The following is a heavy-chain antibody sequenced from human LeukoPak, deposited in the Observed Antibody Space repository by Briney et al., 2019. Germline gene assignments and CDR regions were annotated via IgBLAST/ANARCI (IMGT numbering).Heavy chain of an antibody. V-gene: IGHV3-23*01. CDR1: GFTFSNYA. J-gene: IGHJ4*02. CDR3: ARNQGSDLDY. D-gene: IGHD1-14*01. CDR2: VSGSGGST. Sequence: GGSLRLSCAASGFTFSNYAMSWVRQAPGKGLGWVSAVSGSGGSTYYADSVKGRFTISRDNAKNTLYLQMNSLRAEDMAVYYCARNQGSDLDYWGQGTLVTVSS.